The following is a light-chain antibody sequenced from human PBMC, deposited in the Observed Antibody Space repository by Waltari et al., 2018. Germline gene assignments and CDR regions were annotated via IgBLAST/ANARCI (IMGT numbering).Light chain of an antibody. CDR3: QQYNKWPRQ. J-gene: IGKJ1*01. CDR1: QRVSSN. Sequence: EIVMTQSPATLSVAPGERAPLSCRTSQRVSSNLACYQQKPRQAPRPLIYGASTRATGIPARFSGSGSGTEFNLNISSLQSEDFAVYSCQQYNKWPRQFGQGPKVEIK. CDR2: GAS. V-gene: IGKV3-15*01.